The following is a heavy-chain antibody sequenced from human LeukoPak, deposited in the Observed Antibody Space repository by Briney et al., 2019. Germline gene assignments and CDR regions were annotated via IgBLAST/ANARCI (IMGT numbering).Heavy chain of an antibody. CDR2: INPNSGGT. Sequence: GASVKVSCKASGYTFTGYYMHWVRQAPGQRLEWMGWINPNSGGTNYAQKFQGRVTMTRDTSISTAYMELSRLRSDDTAVYYCARDPDYDFWSGPFDYWGQGTLVTVSS. CDR1: GYTFTGYY. D-gene: IGHD3-3*01. CDR3: ARDPDYDFWSGPFDY. J-gene: IGHJ4*02. V-gene: IGHV1-2*02.